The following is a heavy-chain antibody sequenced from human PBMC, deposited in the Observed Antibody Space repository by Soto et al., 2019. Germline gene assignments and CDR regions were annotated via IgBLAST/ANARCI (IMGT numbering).Heavy chain of an antibody. Sequence: SETLSLTCTVSGGSISSYYWSWIRQPAGKGLEWIGRIYTSGSTNYNPSLKSRVTMSVDASKNQFSLKLSSVTAADTAVYYCARGVYTVTTGNWFDPWGQGTLVTVSS. CDR1: GGSISSYY. CDR2: IYTSGST. J-gene: IGHJ5*02. CDR3: ARGVYTVTTGNWFDP. D-gene: IGHD4-4*01. V-gene: IGHV4-4*07.